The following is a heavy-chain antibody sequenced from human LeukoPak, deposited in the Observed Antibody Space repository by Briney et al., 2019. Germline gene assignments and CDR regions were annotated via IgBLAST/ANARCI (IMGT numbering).Heavy chain of an antibody. CDR3: TTGFITVDGAFDI. D-gene: IGHD3-22*01. J-gene: IGHJ3*02. CDR2: IKSKTDGGTT. CDR1: GFTFSNAW. V-gene: IGHV3-15*01. Sequence: PGGSLRLSCAASGFTFSNAWMSWVRQAPRKGLEWVGRIKSKTDGGTTDYAAPVKGKFTISRDDSKNTLYLQMNSLKTEDTAVYYCTTGFITVDGAFDIWGQGTMVTVSS.